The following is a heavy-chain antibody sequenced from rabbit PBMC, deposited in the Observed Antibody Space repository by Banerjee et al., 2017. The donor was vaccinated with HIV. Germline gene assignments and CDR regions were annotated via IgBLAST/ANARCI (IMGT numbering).Heavy chain of an antibody. D-gene: IGHD6-1*01. Sequence: QEQLEESGGDLVKPEGSLTLTCTASGFSFSSGYDMCWVRQAPGKGLEWIACIYAGSSGSTYYASWAKGRFTISKTSSTTVTLQMTSLTAADTATYFCARGWTYGYAGYAAFNLWGPGTLVTVS. CDR3: ARGWTYGYAGYAAFNL. CDR2: IYAGSSGST. J-gene: IGHJ4*01. CDR1: GFSFSSGYD. V-gene: IGHV1S45*01.